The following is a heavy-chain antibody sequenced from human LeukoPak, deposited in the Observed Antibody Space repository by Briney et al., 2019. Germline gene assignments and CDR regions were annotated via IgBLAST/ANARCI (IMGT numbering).Heavy chain of an antibody. V-gene: IGHV3-23*01. CDR1: GFTFSSYA. CDR2: ISGSGGST. J-gene: IGHJ1*01. Sequence: GGSLRLSCAASGFTFSSYAMSWVRQAPGKGLEWVSAISGSGGSTYYADPVKGRFTISRDNSKNTLYLQMNSLRAEDTAVYYCAKDGLANIAAAGYFQHWGQGTLVTVSS. CDR3: AKDGLANIAAAGYFQH. D-gene: IGHD6-13*01.